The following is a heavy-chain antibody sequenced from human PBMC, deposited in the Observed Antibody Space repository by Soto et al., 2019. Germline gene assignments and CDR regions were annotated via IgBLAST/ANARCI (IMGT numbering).Heavy chain of an antibody. CDR2: ISAYNGNT. CDR3: ARVGPFYDSSGYYYDY. Sequence: ASVKVSCKASGYTFTSYGISWVRQAPGQGLEWMGWISAYNGNTNYAQKLQGRVTMTTDTSTSTAYMELRSLRSDDTAVYYCARVGPFYDSSGYYYDYWGQGTLVTVSS. V-gene: IGHV1-18*01. CDR1: GYTFTSYG. D-gene: IGHD3-22*01. J-gene: IGHJ4*02.